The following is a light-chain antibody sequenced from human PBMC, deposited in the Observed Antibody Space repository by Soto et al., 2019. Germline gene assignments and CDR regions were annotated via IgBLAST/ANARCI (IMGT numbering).Light chain of an antibody. CDR2: WAS. CDR1: QSVLYSSNNKNY. CDR3: QQYYSTPLT. V-gene: IGKV4-1*01. Sequence: DIVMTQSPDSLAVSLGERATINCNSSQSVLYSSNNKNYLTWYQQKPGQPPKLLIYWASTRESGVPDRFSGSGSGTDFTLTISSLQAEDVAVYYCQQYYSTPLTFGGGTKVDI. J-gene: IGKJ4*01.